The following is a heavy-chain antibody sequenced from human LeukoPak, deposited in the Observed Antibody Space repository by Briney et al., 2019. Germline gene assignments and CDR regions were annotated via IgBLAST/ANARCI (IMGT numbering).Heavy chain of an antibody. CDR1: EFIFSTNW. V-gene: IGHV3-7*01. Sequence: GGSLRLSCAASEFIFSTNWMHWVRLTPGKGLEWVAELNEDGSVKYYVDSVKGRFTISRHNARSLLFLQMYNLRSEDTGVYFCANVPRSTVSYWGRGTLVTVSS. CDR3: ANVPRSTVSY. D-gene: IGHD2-15*01. CDR2: LNEDGSVK. J-gene: IGHJ4*02.